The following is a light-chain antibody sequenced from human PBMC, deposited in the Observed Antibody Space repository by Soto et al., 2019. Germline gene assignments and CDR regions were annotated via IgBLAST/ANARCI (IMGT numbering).Light chain of an antibody. CDR2: DAS. J-gene: IGKJ4*01. Sequence: EIVLTQSPGTLSLSPGESATLSCRATRSVSSYLAWYQQKPGQAPRLLIYDASSRPTDIPARFSGSGSGTDFTLTISRLEPEDFAVYYCQQYGSSPLTFGGGNKVDIK. CDR1: RSVSSY. CDR3: QQYGSSPLT. V-gene: IGKV3-20*01.